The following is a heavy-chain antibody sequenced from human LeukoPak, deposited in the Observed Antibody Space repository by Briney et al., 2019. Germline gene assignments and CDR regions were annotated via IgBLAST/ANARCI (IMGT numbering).Heavy chain of an antibody. Sequence: SETLSLTCTASGYSISSDYYWGWIRQPPGKGLEWIGNIYHRGTTYYNPSLKSRVTISVDTSKNQFSLKLSSVTAADTAVYYCARLGAPSINYYDDRGYFDLWGRGTLVTVSS. J-gene: IGHJ2*01. V-gene: IGHV4-38-2*02. CDR3: ARLGAPSINYYDDRGYFDL. CDR2: IYHRGTT. CDR1: GYSISSDYY. D-gene: IGHD3-22*01.